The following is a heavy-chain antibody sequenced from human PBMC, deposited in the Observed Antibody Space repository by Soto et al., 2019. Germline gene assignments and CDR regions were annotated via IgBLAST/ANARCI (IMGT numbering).Heavy chain of an antibody. V-gene: IGHV3-15*07. Sequence: GGSLRLSCAASGFTFSNAWMNWVRQAPGKGLEWVGRIKSKTDGGTTDYAAPVKGRFTISRDDSKNTLYLQMNSLKTEDTAVYYCTTDQFLEWLPPYYYYGMDVWGQGTTVTVSS. J-gene: IGHJ6*02. D-gene: IGHD3-3*01. CDR1: GFTFSNAW. CDR2: IKSKTDGGTT. CDR3: TTDQFLEWLPPYYYYGMDV.